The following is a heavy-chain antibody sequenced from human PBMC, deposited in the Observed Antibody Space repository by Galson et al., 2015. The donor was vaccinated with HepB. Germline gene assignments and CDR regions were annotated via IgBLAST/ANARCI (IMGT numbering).Heavy chain of an antibody. V-gene: IGHV3-74*01. Sequence: SLRLSCAASGITFSSFWMHWVRHAPGKGLVWVSRINSDGSSTSYADSVKGRFTISRDNAKNTLYLQMNSLRAEDTAVYYCARDVSYYDILTGYPPPPMDVWGKGTTVTVSS. CDR2: INSDGSST. CDR1: GITFSSFW. D-gene: IGHD3-9*01. J-gene: IGHJ6*04. CDR3: ARDVSYYDILTGYPPPPMDV.